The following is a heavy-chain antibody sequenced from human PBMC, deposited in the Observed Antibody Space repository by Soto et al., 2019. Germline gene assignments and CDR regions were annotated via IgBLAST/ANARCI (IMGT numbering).Heavy chain of an antibody. J-gene: IGHJ3*02. Sequence: PGGSLRLSCAASGFTFSSYGMHWVRQAPGKGLEWVAVISYDGSNKYYADSVKGRFTISRDNSKNTLYLQMNSLRAEDTAVYYCAKDIVGYCSSTSCYDAFDIWGQGTMVTVSS. V-gene: IGHV3-30*18. CDR1: GFTFSSYG. D-gene: IGHD2-2*01. CDR3: AKDIVGYCSSTSCYDAFDI. CDR2: ISYDGSNK.